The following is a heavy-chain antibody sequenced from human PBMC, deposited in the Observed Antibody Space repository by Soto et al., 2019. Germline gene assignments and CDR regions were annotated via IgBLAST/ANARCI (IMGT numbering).Heavy chain of an antibody. CDR3: ARNSLTGYYNYYYSMDV. J-gene: IGHJ6*02. CDR2: IYPDDSDT. CDR1: GYSFSIYW. V-gene: IGHV5-51*01. D-gene: IGHD3-9*01. Sequence: GESLKISCNSAGYSFSIYWIAWVRLMPGKGLEWMGSIYPDDSDTKYSPSFQGQVTISADKSISAAYLQWSSLKASDTAIYYCARNSLTGYYNYYYSMDVWGQGTTVTVSS.